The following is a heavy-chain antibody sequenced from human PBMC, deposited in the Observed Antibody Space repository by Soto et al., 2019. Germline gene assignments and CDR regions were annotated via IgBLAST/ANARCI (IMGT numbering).Heavy chain of an antibody. V-gene: IGHV3-33*01. CDR2: IWSDGNNK. Sequence: QVQLVESGGGVVQPGGSLRLSCAASGFTFNTYGFHWVRQAPGKGLEWVAVIWSDGNNKYYADSVKGRFTISRDSSTNTLYLQMNSLRVEDTAVYYCTRIQLDTIMALDYWGQGTLVTVSS. CDR3: TRIQLDTIMALDY. J-gene: IGHJ4*02. CDR1: GFTFNTYG. D-gene: IGHD1-1*01.